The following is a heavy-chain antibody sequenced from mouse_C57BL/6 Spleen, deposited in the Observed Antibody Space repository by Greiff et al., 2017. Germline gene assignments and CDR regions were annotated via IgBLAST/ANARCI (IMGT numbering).Heavy chain of an antibody. V-gene: IGHV1-85*01. CDR2: IYPRDGST. Sequence: QVQLQQSGPELVKPGASVKLSCKASGYTFTSYDINWVKQRPGQGLAWIGWIYPRDGSTKYTEKFKGKATLTVDTSSSTAYMELHSLTSEDSAVYCCARGSRANWDILDYWGQGTTLTVSS. CDR3: ARGSRANWDILDY. J-gene: IGHJ2*01. D-gene: IGHD4-1*01. CDR1: GYTFTSYD.